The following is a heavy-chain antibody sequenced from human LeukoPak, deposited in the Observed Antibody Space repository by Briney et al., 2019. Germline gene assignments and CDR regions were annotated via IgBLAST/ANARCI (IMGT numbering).Heavy chain of an antibody. D-gene: IGHD5-18*01. Sequence: SETLSLTCGVSGGSITSTNWWSWVRQPPGKGLEWIGYIYYSGSTNYNPSLKSRVTISVDTSKNQFSLKVSSVTAADTAVYYCARDRWLGYWGQGTLVTVSS. CDR2: IYYSGST. V-gene: IGHV4-59*01. J-gene: IGHJ4*02. CDR3: ARDRWLGY. CDR1: GGSITSTNW.